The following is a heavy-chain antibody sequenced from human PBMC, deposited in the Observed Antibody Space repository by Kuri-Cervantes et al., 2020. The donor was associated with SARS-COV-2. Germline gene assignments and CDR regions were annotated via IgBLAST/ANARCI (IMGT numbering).Heavy chain of an antibody. J-gene: IGHJ6*02. V-gene: IGHV3-48*03. CDR2: ISSSGSTI. CDR1: GFTFSSYA. CDR3: ARGGTYYDFWSGYYNYYYGMDV. D-gene: IGHD3-3*01. Sequence: GESLKISCAASGFTFSSYAMSWVRQAPGKGLEWVSYISSSGSTIYYADSVKGRFTISRDNAKNSLYLQMNSLRAEDTAVCYCARGGTYYDFWSGYYNYYYGMDVWGQGTTVTVSS.